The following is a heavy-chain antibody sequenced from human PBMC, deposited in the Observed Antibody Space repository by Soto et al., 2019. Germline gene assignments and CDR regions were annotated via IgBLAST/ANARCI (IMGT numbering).Heavy chain of an antibody. V-gene: IGHV5-51*01. Sequence: PGESLKISCKGSGYSFTSYWIGWVRQMPGKGLEWMGIIYPGDSDTRYSPSFQGQVTISADKSISTAYLQWSSLKASDTATYYCAIPKEPMIVVVIGFDYWGQGTLVTVSS. CDR2: IYPGDSDT. CDR1: GYSFTSYW. D-gene: IGHD3-22*01. J-gene: IGHJ4*02. CDR3: AIPKEPMIVVVIGFDY.